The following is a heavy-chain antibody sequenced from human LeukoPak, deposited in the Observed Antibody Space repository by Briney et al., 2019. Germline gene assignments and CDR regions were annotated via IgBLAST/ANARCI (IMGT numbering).Heavy chain of an antibody. CDR2: IYHSGST. CDR1: GYSISSGYY. CDR3: ARGERPRYSSSWYHDFDY. D-gene: IGHD6-13*01. V-gene: IGHV4-38-2*02. Sequence: SETLSLTCTVSGYSISSGYYWGWIRQPPGKGLEWIGSIYHSGSTYYNPSLKSRVTISVDTSKNQFSLKLSSVTAADTAVYYCARGERPRYSSSWYHDFDYWGQGTLVTVSS. J-gene: IGHJ4*02.